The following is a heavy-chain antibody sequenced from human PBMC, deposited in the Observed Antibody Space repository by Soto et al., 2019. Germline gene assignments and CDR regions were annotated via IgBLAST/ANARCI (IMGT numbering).Heavy chain of an antibody. CDR1: GGSLSGSY. Sequence: QVQLQQWGAGLLKPSETLSLTCAVYGGSLSGSYWSWIRQPPGTGLEWIGEIHHSGSTYYNPSLKSRVTLSVDTSKNQFPLKLNSVTAADTAVYYCASPGYCSDGTCYPDYWGQGTLVTVSS. J-gene: IGHJ4*02. D-gene: IGHD2-15*01. V-gene: IGHV4-34*01. CDR2: IHHSGST. CDR3: ASPGYCSDGTCYPDY.